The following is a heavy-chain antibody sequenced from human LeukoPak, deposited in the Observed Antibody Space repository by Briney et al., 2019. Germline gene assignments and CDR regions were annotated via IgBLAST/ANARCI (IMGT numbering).Heavy chain of an antibody. J-gene: IGHJ4*02. V-gene: IGHV1-46*01. CDR1: GYTFTSYY. Sequence: ASVKVSCKASGYTFTSYYMHWVRQAPGQGLEWMGIINPSGGSTGYAQKFQGRVTMTRDMSTSTVYMELSSLRSEDTAVYYCARDRYYYGSGSYFAYWGQGTLVTVSS. D-gene: IGHD3-10*01. CDR3: ARDRYYYGSGSYFAY. CDR2: INPSGGST.